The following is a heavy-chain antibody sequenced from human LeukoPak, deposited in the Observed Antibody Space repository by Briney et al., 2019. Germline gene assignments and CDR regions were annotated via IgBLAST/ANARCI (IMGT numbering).Heavy chain of an antibody. CDR2: IHPNDGGT. Sequence: ASVKVSCKTSGYTFNIYYVQWVRQAPGQGLEWMGVIHPNDGGTTYAQKFQGRIIMTSDTSTSTIYMELSSLNSDDTAVYYCARGDIDHWGQGTLVTVSS. CDR3: ARGDIDH. V-gene: IGHV1-46*02. CDR1: GYTFNIYY. J-gene: IGHJ5*02. D-gene: IGHD2-15*01.